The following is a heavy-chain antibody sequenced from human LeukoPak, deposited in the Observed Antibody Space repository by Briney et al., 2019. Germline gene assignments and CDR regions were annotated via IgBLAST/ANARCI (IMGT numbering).Heavy chain of an antibody. J-gene: IGHJ4*02. CDR1: GFTFSSYA. V-gene: IGHV3-30*04. CDR2: ISYDGSNK. CDR3: ARGNSRTYYFDY. D-gene: IGHD6-13*01. Sequence: GGSLRLSCAASGFTFSSYAMHWVRQAPGKGLEWVAVISYDGSNKYYADPVKGRFTISRDNSKNTLYLQMNSLRAEDTAVYYCARGNSRTYYFDYWGQGTLVTVSS.